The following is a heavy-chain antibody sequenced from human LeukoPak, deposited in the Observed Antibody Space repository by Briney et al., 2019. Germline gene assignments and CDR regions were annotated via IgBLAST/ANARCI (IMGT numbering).Heavy chain of an antibody. CDR3: ARVSYYDFWSGYYYSRAIDP. J-gene: IGHJ5*02. V-gene: IGHV1-2*02. Sequence: ASVKVSCKASGYTFTGYYMHWVRQAPGQGLEWMGWINPNSGGTNYAQKFQGRVTMTRNTSISTAYMELSSLRSEDTAVYYCARVSYYDFWSGYYYSRAIDPWGQGTLVTVSS. CDR1: GYTFTGYY. D-gene: IGHD3-3*01. CDR2: INPNSGGT.